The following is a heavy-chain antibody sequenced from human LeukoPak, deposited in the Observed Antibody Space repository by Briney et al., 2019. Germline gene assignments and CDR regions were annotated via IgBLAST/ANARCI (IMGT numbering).Heavy chain of an antibody. J-gene: IGHJ3*02. D-gene: IGHD2-15*01. Sequence: ASVKVSCKASGYTFTSYDINWVRQATGQGLEWMGWMNPNSVSTGYAQKFQARVSMTRNTSISTAYMELSSLRSEDTAVYYCTRGLVVLSATSWAFDIWGHGTMVTVSS. CDR2: MNPNSVST. V-gene: IGHV1-8*01. CDR1: GYTFTSYD. CDR3: TRGLVVLSATSWAFDI.